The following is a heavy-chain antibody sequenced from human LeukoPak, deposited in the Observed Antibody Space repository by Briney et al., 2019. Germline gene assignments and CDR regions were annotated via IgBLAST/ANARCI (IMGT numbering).Heavy chain of an antibody. Sequence: SETLSLTCTVSGGSISSSSYYWGWIRQPPGKGLEWIGSIYYSGSTYYNPSLKSRVTISVDTSKNQFSLKLSSVTAADTALYYCSREGYDILTGYYIVDWGQGTLVTVSS. D-gene: IGHD3-9*01. CDR1: GGSISSSSYY. CDR2: IYYSGST. CDR3: SREGYDILTGYYIVD. J-gene: IGHJ4*02. V-gene: IGHV4-39*02.